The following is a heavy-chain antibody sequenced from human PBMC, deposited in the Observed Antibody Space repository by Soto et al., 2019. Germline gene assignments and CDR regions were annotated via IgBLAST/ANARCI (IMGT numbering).Heavy chain of an antibody. D-gene: IGHD6-13*01. V-gene: IGHV5-51*01. CDR3: AVFRSSWFGDGRLDS. J-gene: IGHJ4*02. CDR1: GYTFTSYW. CDR2: IYPGDSDS. Sequence: GESLKISCKASGYTFTSYWIGWVRQMPGKGLEWMGIIYPGDSDSRYSLSSQGRATISVDRSISTAYLQWNSLEASDTAIYYCAVFRSSWFGDGRLDSWGPGALVTVSS.